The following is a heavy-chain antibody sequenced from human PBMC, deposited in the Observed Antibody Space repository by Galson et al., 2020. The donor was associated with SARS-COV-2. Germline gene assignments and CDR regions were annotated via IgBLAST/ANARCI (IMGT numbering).Heavy chain of an antibody. J-gene: IGHJ6*03. D-gene: IGHD2-2*01. V-gene: IGHV4-34*01. CDR1: GGSFKNYY. CDR2: INHRGST. CDR3: VRGAEERRIIVVVPYYYTYMDV. Sequence: SETLSLTCDVYGGSFKNYYWTWIRQSQGKGLQWIGEINHRGSTNYDPSHQGPVAMSVDTSKNQFSLRLSSVTAADTAVYYCVRGAEERRIIVVVPYYYTYMDVWGGGTAVTVSS.